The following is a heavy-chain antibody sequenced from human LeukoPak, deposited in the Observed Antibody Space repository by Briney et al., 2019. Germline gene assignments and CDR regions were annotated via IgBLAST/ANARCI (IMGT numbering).Heavy chain of an antibody. Sequence: GGSLRLSCAASGFTFSSYSMNWVRQAPGKGLEWVSVIYSGGTTYYADSVKGRFTISRGNSKNTLYLQMDSLRAEDTAVYYCARDLYCGGDCSGFDYWGQGTLVTVSS. J-gene: IGHJ4*02. V-gene: IGHV3-66*01. D-gene: IGHD2-21*02. CDR2: IYSGGTT. CDR3: ARDLYCGGDCSGFDY. CDR1: GFTFSSYS.